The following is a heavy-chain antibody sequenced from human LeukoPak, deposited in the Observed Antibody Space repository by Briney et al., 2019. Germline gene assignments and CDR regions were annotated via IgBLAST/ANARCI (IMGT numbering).Heavy chain of an antibody. CDR2: IWYDGSNK. CDR1: GFTFSSYG. D-gene: IGHD1-1*01. V-gene: IGHV3-33*01. CDR3: ARGRYNWNDVLDY. J-gene: IGHJ4*02. Sequence: PGGPLRLSCAASGFTFSSYGMHWVRQAPGKGLEWVAVIWYDGSNKYYADSVKGRFTISRDNSKNTLYLQMNSLRAEDTAVYYCARGRYNWNDVLDYWGQGTLVTVSS.